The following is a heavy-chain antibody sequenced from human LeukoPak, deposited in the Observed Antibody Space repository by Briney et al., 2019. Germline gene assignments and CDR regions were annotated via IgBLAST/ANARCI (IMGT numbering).Heavy chain of an antibody. D-gene: IGHD5-18*01. CDR2: ISSSSSYI. CDR3: ARQDSDAFDI. CDR1: GFTFNSYD. Sequence: GGSLRLSCAASGFTFNSYDMNWVRQAPGKGLEWVSSISSSSSYIYYADSVKGRFTISRDNAKNSLYLQMNSLRAEDTAVYYCARQDSDAFDIWGQGTMVTVSS. J-gene: IGHJ3*02. V-gene: IGHV3-21*01.